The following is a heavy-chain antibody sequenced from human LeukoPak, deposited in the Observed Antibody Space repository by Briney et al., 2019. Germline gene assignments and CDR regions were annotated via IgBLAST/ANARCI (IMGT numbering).Heavy chain of an antibody. CDR1: GGSISSSSYY. CDR3: ARHFPSITMIVDLGWFDP. CDR2: IYYSGST. Sequence: PSETLSLTCTVSGGSISSSSYYWGWIRQPPGKGLEWIGSIYYSGSTYYNPSLKSRVTISVDTSKNQFSLKLSSVTAADTAVYYCARHFPSITMIVDLGWFDPWGQGTLVTVSS. D-gene: IGHD3-22*01. J-gene: IGHJ5*02. V-gene: IGHV4-39*01.